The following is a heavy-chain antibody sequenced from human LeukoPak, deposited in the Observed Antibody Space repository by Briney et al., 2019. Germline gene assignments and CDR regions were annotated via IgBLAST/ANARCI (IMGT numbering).Heavy chain of an antibody. Sequence: PGGSLRLSCAASGFTFSNYAVNWVRQAPGKGLAWVSAIDSSGRSTFYADSVRGRFTISRDNSKSTLYLQMNSLRAEDTAVYYCAKHLANCGGDCYAAWGQGTLVTVSS. J-gene: IGHJ5*01. CDR2: IDSSGRST. CDR3: AKHLANCGGDCYAA. V-gene: IGHV3-23*01. D-gene: IGHD2-21*02. CDR1: GFTFSNYA.